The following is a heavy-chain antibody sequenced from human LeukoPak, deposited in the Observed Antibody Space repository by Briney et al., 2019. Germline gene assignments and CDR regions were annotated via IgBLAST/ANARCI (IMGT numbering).Heavy chain of an antibody. CDR2: ISSDGSST. CDR1: GFTFSSSW. V-gene: IGHV3-74*01. D-gene: IGHD6-13*01. Sequence: GGSLRLSCVASGFTFSSSWMYWVRQAPGKGLVWASRISSDGSSTTYADSVKGRFTISRDNAMNTLYLQMNSLRVEDTAVYYCARADSSWANDYWGRGTLVTVSS. J-gene: IGHJ4*02. CDR3: ARADSSWANDY.